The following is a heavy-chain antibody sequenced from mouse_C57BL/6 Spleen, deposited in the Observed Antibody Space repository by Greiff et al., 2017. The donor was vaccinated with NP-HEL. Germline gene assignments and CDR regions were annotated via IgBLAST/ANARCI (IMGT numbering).Heavy chain of an antibody. D-gene: IGHD3-1*01. J-gene: IGHJ4*01. CDR1: GYTFTDYY. CDR3: ASSGGREKNYAMDY. CDR2: INPYNGGT. V-gene: IGHV1-19*01. Sequence: EVQLQQSGPVLVKPGASVKMSCKASGYTFTDYYMNWVKQSHGKSLEWIGVINPYNGGTSSNQKFKGKATLTVDKSSSTAYMELNSLTSEDSAVYYCASSGGREKNYAMDYWGQGTSVTVSS.